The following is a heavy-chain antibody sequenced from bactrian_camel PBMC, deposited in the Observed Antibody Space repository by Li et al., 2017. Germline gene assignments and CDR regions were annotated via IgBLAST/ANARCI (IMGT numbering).Heavy chain of an antibody. CDR2: IDGAGRDT. D-gene: IGHD2*01. J-gene: IGHJ4*01. CDR1: GFTFGRMY. V-gene: IGHV3S5*01. Sequence: VQLVESGGGLVQPGGSLRLSCAASGFTFGRMYVSWVRQVPGQGLQWVCSIDGAGRDTYYRDSVKGRFTISRDNDKNTLYLRLNSLKTEDSAMYYCSKAVSGCGDSDYSIDSADRGQGTQVTVS.